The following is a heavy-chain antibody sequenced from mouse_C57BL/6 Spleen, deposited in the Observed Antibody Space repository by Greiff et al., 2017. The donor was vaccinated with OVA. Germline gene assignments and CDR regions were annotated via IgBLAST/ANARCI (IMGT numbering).Heavy chain of an antibody. V-gene: IGHV1-22*01. CDR3: ARVYEYHYYAMDY. J-gene: IGHJ4*01. D-gene: IGHD2-4*01. CDR2: INPNNGGT. CDR1: GYTFTDYN. Sequence: EVQLQQSGPELVKPGASVKMSCKASGYTFTDYNMHWVKQSHGKSLEWIGYINPNNGGTSYNQKFKGKATLTVNKSSSTAYMELRSLTSEDSAVYYCARVYEYHYYAMDYWGQGTSVTVSS.